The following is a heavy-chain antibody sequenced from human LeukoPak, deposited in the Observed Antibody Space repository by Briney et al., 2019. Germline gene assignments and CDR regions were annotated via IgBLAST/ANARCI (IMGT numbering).Heavy chain of an antibody. V-gene: IGHV1-69*02. CDR2: IIPIFGIA. J-gene: IGHJ1*01. CDR3: ALSGDYYDSSGVQH. D-gene: IGHD3-22*01. CDR1: GGTFSSYP. Sequence: ASVKVSCKASGGTFSSYPISWVRRAPGQGLEWMGRIIPIFGIANYAQKFQGRVTITADKSTSTAYMELSSLRSEDTAVYYCALSGDYYDSSGVQHWGQGTLVTVSS.